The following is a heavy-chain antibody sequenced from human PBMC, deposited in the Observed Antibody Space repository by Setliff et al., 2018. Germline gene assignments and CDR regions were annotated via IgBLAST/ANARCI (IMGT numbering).Heavy chain of an antibody. CDR1: GLTLINNG. J-gene: IGHJ2*01. CDR3: ARDLVKDIVVVVWYFDL. V-gene: IGHV3-33*01. D-gene: IGHD2-15*01. Sequence: GGSLRLSCAASGLTLINNGFHWVRQAPGKGLEWVAIIWHDGTNKYYADSVKGRFDISRDSSKNTVYLQMNSLTAEDTAMYYCARDLVKDIVVVVWYFDLWGRGTLVTVSS. CDR2: IWHDGTNK.